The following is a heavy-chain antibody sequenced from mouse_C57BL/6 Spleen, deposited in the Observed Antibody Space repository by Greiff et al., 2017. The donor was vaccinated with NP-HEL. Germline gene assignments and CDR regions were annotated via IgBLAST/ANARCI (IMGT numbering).Heavy chain of an antibody. CDR1: GFTFTDYY. Sequence: EVQGVESGGGLVQPGGSLSLSCAASGFTFTDYYMSWVRQPPGKALEWLGFIRNKANGYTTEYSASVKGRFTISRDNSQSILYLQMNALRAEDSATYYCARYTGSPQANWEGAMDYWGQGTSVTVSS. V-gene: IGHV7-3*01. D-gene: IGHD4-1*01. CDR2: IRNKANGYTT. J-gene: IGHJ4*01. CDR3: ARYTGSPQANWEGAMDY.